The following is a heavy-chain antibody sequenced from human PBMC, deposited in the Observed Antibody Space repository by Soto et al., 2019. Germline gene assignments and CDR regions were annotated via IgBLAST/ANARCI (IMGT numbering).Heavy chain of an antibody. CDR2: IYYSGST. V-gene: IGHV4-39*01. Sequence: PADPLSLTSNDSAVAISIGSSYCGSILQPPGKGLEWIGSIYYSGSTYYNPSLKSRVTISVDTSKNQFSLKLSSVTAADTAVYYCARRLYYDSSGFEGGGMDVWGQGT. CDR1: AVAISIGSSY. CDR3: ARRLYYDSSGFEGGGMDV. D-gene: IGHD3-22*01. J-gene: IGHJ6*02.